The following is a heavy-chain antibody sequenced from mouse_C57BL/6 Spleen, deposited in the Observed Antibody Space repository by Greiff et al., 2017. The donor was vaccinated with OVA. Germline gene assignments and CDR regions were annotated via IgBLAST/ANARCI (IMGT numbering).Heavy chain of an antibody. J-gene: IGHJ3*01. CDR2: ISYSGST. CDR3: ARDDDTGLFAY. D-gene: IGHD2-3*01. Sequence: EVQLQQSGPGMVKPSQSLSLTCTVTGYSITSGCDWHWIRHFPGNILEWMGYISYSGSTNYNPSLKSRNSITHDTSKNHFFLKLNSVTTEDTATYYCARDDDTGLFAYWGQGTLVTVSA. V-gene: IGHV3-1*01. CDR1: GYSITSGCD.